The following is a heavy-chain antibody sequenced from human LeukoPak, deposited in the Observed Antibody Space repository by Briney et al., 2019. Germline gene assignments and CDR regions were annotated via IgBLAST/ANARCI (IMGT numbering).Heavy chain of an antibody. J-gene: IGHJ4*02. V-gene: IGHV3-48*03. D-gene: IGHD6-19*01. CDR2: ISGSGSTI. CDR3: AKEDRQQWLVDY. CDR1: GFTFSSYE. Sequence: GGSLRLSCAASGFTFSSYEMNWVRQAPGKGREWVSYISGSGSTIYYADSVKGRFTVSRDNAKNSLYLQMNSLRAEDTAVYYCAKEDRQQWLVDYWGQGTLVTVSS.